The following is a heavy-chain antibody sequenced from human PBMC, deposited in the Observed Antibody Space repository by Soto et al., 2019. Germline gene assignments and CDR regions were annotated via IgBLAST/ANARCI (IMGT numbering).Heavy chain of an antibody. CDR3: AKDGRNWNTDY. D-gene: IGHD1-20*01. Sequence: QVQLVESGGGVVQPGRSLRLSCAASGFTFSRYGLHWVRQAPGKGLEWVALISDDGNKKYYAEAVEGRFTISRDNSKNTMYLQMNSLSVEDTALYYGAKDGRNWNTDYWGQGTLVPV. V-gene: IGHV3-30*18. CDR2: ISDDGNKK. CDR1: GFTFSRYG. J-gene: IGHJ4*02.